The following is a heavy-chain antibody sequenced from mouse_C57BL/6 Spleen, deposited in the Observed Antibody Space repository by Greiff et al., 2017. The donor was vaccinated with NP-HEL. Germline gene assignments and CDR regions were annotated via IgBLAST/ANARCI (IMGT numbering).Heavy chain of an antibody. V-gene: IGHV5-16*01. CDR1: GFTFSDYY. D-gene: IGHD4-1*01. CDR2: INYDGSST. CDR3: ARGVGRVYFDY. J-gene: IGHJ2*01. Sequence: EVKLVESEGGLVQPGSSMKLSCTASGFTFSDYYMAWVRQVPEKGLEWVANINYDGSSTYYLDYLKSRFIISRDNAKNILYLQMSRLKSEVTATYYCARGVGRVYFDYWGQGTTLTVSS.